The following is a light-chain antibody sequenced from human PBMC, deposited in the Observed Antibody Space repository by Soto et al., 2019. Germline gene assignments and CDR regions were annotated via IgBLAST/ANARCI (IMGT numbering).Light chain of an antibody. Sequence: DSQMTQSPSTLTSSLRDNVTNRXRARRSIISWLAWSQSKPRXAAKLIXXXASXLQIGVASRFSASGSGTEFTLIISGLQPDDSATYYCQQYTNTNNTWMFGQGTKVDIK. J-gene: IGKJ1*01. V-gene: IGKV1-5*01. CDR2: XAS. CDR3: QQYTNTNNTWM. CDR1: RSIISW.